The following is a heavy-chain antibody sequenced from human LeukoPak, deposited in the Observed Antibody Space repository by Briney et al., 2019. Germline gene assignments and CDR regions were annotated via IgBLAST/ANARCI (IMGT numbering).Heavy chain of an antibody. CDR1: GFTFSSYA. D-gene: IGHD3-22*01. CDR3: AKDRSYDSSGPYYFDY. CDR2: ISGSGGST. Sequence: GSLRLSCAASGFTFSSYAMSWVRQAPGKGLEWVSAISGSGGSTYYADSVKGRFTISRDNSKNTLYLQMNSLRAEDTAVYYCAKDRSYDSSGPYYFDYWGQGTLVTVSS. J-gene: IGHJ4*02. V-gene: IGHV3-23*01.